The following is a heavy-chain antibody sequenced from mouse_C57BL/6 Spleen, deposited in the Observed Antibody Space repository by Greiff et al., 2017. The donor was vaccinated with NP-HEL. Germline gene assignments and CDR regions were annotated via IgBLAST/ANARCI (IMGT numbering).Heavy chain of an antibody. CDR3: AREGPGFAY. Sequence: QVQLQQSGPELVKPGASVKISCKASGYAFSSSWMNWVKQRPGTGLEWIGRIYPGDGATNYNGKFKGKATLTADKSSSTAYMQLNSLTSEDSAVYFCAREGPGFAYWGQGTLVTVSA. J-gene: IGHJ3*01. V-gene: IGHV1-82*01. CDR2: IYPGDGAT. CDR1: GYAFSSSW.